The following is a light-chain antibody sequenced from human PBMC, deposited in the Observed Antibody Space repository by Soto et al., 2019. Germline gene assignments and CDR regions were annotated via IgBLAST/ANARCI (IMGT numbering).Light chain of an antibody. CDR3: QQYNNRPPVT. V-gene: IGKV3-15*01. CDR1: QSVSNN. J-gene: IGKJ2*01. Sequence: EIVMTQSPATVSVSPGERATLSCRASQSVSNNLAWYQQKPGQTPRLLIYGASTRATGIPVRFSGSGSGTEFTLTISSLQSEDFAVYYCQQYNNRPPVTFGQGTKLEIK. CDR2: GAS.